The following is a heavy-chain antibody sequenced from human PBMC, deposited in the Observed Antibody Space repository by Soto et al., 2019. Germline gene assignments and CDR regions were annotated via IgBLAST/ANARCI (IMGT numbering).Heavy chain of an antibody. CDR2: ISYDGSNK. CDR1: GFTFSSYG. CDR3: AKVRYCCSSVYYYGMDF. Sequence: GGSLRLSCAASGFTFSSYGMHWVRQAPGKGLEWVAVISYDGSNKYYADSVKGRFTISRDNSKNTLYLQMNSLRAEDTAVYYCAKVRYCCSSVYYYGMDFWGQGTTVTVSS. V-gene: IGHV3-30*18. D-gene: IGHD6-6*01. J-gene: IGHJ6*02.